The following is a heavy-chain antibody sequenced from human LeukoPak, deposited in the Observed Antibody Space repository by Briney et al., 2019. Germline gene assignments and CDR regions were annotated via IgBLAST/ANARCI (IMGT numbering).Heavy chain of an antibody. V-gene: IGHV4-4*09. CDR1: GGSISSYY. CDR3: ARSGYDTYDLDY. D-gene: IGHD5-12*01. CDR2: IYTSGTT. J-gene: IGHJ4*02. Sequence: SETLSLTCTVSGGSISSYYWNWIRQPPGNGLEWIGYIYTSGTTNYNPSLKSRVTISVDTSKNQFSLKLSSVTAADTAVYYCARSGYDTYDLDYWGQGTLVTVSS.